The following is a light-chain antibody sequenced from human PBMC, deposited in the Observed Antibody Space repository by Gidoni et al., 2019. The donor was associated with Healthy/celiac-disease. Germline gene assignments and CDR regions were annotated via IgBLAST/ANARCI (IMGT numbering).Light chain of an antibody. V-gene: IGKV3-11*01. Sequence: EIVLPQSPATLSLSPGERATLSCRASQSVSSYLAWYQQKPGQAPRLLIYDASNRATGTPARFSGSGSGTDFTLTISSLEPEDLAVYYCQQRSNWPPTITFGQGTRLEIK. J-gene: IGKJ5*01. CDR2: DAS. CDR1: QSVSSY. CDR3: QQRSNWPPTIT.